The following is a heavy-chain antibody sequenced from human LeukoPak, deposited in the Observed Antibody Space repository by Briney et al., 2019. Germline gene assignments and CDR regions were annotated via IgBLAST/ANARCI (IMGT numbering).Heavy chain of an antibody. J-gene: IGHJ4*02. D-gene: IGHD2-2*02. V-gene: IGHV3-23*01. CDR3: AKQTGASCYTAADY. CDR2: LGGSGGST. CDR1: GFTLSSYA. Sequence: GGSLRLSCAASGFTLSSYAMSWVRQAPGKGLEWVSVLGGSGGSTYYTDSVKGRFTISRDNSKNTLFLQMNSLRAEDTAVYYCAKQTGASCYTAADYWGQGTLVTVSS.